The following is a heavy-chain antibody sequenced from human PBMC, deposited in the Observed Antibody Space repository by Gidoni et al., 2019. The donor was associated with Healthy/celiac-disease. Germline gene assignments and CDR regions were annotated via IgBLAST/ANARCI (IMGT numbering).Heavy chain of an antibody. J-gene: IGHJ6*02. D-gene: IGHD3-3*01. CDR2: IWYDGSNK. V-gene: IGHV3-33*01. CDR3: ARGKPLGYYDFWSGRYGMDV. CDR1: GFTFSSSG. Sequence: QVQLVESGGGVVQPGGSLRLSCAASGFTFSSSGMHWVRQAPGKGLEWVAVIWYDGSNKYYADSVKGRFTISRDNSKNTLYLQMNSLRAEDTAVYYCARGKPLGYYDFWSGRYGMDVWGQGTTVTVSS.